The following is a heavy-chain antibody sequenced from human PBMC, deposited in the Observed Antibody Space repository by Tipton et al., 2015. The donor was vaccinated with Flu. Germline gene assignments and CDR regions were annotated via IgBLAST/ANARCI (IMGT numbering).Heavy chain of an antibody. CDR3: ARERNSYGTPPFDH. J-gene: IGHJ4*02. CDR1: GFTVSGNY. Sequence: VQLVQSGGGLIQPGGSLRLSCAASGFTVSGNYISWVRQAPGKGLEWVSVNTGRGITYYADSVKGRFTVSRDNSKNTLYLQMNSLRIEDSGLYFCARERNSYGTPPFDHWGQGTLVTVSS. CDR2: NTGRGIT. V-gene: IGHV3-66*03. D-gene: IGHD1-14*01.